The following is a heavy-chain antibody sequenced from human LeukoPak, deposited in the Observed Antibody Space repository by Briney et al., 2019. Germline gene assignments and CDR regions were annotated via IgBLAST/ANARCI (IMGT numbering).Heavy chain of an antibody. CDR1: GFTFSSYG. D-gene: IGHD3-3*01. CDR3: AKFDAYYDFWSGYSANWFDP. Sequence: GGSLRLSCAASGFTFSSYGMHWVRQAPGKGLEWVAFIRYDGSNKYYADSVKGRFTISRDNSKNTLYLQMNSLRAEDTAVYYCAKFDAYYDFWSGYSANWFDPWGQGTLVTVSS. CDR2: IRYDGSNK. J-gene: IGHJ5*02. V-gene: IGHV3-30*02.